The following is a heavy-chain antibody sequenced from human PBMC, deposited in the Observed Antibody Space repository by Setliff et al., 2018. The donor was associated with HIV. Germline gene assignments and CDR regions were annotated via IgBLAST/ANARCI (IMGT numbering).Heavy chain of an antibody. Sequence: SETLSLTCTVSDDSIKSDNYYWSWVRQPAGKGLEWIGRVYITGRIHYNPSLKSRVTISLDTSKNQFSLKLSSVTAADTAVYYCARQERYCTSADCYRYFNYWGQGTLVTVSS. CDR1: DDSIKSDNYY. CDR2: VYITGRI. D-gene: IGHD2-2*02. V-gene: IGHV4-61*02. J-gene: IGHJ4*02. CDR3: ARQERYCTSADCYRYFNY.